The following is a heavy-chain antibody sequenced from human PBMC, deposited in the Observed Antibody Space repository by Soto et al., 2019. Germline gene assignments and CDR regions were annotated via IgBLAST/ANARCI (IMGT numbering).Heavy chain of an antibody. CDR3: GSCPPIGTTQYYHYGIDV. Sequence: ASVKVSCKASGYTFTSYGINWVRQATGQGLEWIGWMNPNSGNTGHAQKFQGRGTMTRNTSISTAYMELSSLRSGDTAVYYCGSCPPIGTTQYYHYGIDVWGQATTVTVSS. J-gene: IGHJ6*02. CDR2: MNPNSGNT. V-gene: IGHV1-8*01. D-gene: IGHD1-7*01. CDR1: GYTFTSYG.